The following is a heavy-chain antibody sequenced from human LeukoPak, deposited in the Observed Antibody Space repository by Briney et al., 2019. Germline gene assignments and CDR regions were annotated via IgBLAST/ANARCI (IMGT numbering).Heavy chain of an antibody. CDR3: ANSWYYLDSSGLPKSDAFDR. V-gene: IGHV4-38-2*01. D-gene: IGHD3-22*01. CDR1: GGSISSGAY. J-gene: IGHJ3*01. Sequence: SETLSLTCAVSGGSISSGAYWGWVRQPPGKGLEWIGTIYHSGSTYYNPSRNSRVTISIDASKNQFSLKLSSVTAADTAVYYCANSWYYLDSSGLPKSDAFDRWGQGTLVTVSS. CDR2: IYHSGST.